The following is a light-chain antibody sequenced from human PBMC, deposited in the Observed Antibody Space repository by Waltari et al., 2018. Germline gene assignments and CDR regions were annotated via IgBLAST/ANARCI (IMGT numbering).Light chain of an antibody. CDR3: LQYNGEPRT. V-gene: IGKV1-5*03. CDR2: KAS. J-gene: IGKJ1*01. Sequence: DIQMTQSPSTLSASGGDRFPITCRASQNITTWLAWHQQKPGKAPNLLNYKASSLESGVPSRFSGSGSGTEFTLTISSLQPDDFATYYCLQYNGEPRTFGQGTKVEVK. CDR1: QNITTW.